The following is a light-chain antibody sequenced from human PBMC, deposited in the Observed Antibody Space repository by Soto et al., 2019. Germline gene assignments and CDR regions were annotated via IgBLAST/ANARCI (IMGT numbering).Light chain of an antibody. CDR1: QSVGSD. Sequence: EIILTQSPATVSLTPMEIATLSFRASQSVGSDLAWYQQKRGQAPRLLIYAASYRATGIPDRFSGSGSVTDFTLTISRMEPEDCAVYYCEQYAGSPRTFGQGSKVDIK. V-gene: IGKV3-20*01. CDR3: EQYAGSPRT. J-gene: IGKJ1*01. CDR2: AAS.